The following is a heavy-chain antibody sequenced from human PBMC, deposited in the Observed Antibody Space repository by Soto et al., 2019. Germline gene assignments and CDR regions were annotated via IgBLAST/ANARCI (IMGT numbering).Heavy chain of an antibody. CDR3: ARVXVEMATIGYYYYYGMDV. CDR2: IYYSGST. CDR1: GGSVSSGSYY. V-gene: IGHV4-61*01. J-gene: IGHJ6*02. Sequence: SETLSLTCTVSGGSVSSGSYYWSWIRQPPGKELEWIGYIYYSGSTNYNPSLKSRVTISVDTSKNQFSLKLSSVTAADTAVYYCARVXVEMATIGYYYYYGMDVWGPGTTVTVSS. D-gene: IGHD5-12*01.